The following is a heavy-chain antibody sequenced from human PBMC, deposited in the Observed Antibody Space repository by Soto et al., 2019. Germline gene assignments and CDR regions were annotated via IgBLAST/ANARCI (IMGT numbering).Heavy chain of an antibody. Sequence: GGSLRLSCAASGFTFSSYAMSWVRQAPGKGLEWVSAISGSGGSTYYADSVKGRFTISRDNSKNTLYQQMNSLRAEDTAVYYCAKELIYGSGSWYGMDVWGQGTTDTVSS. CDR1: GFTFSSYA. V-gene: IGHV3-23*01. D-gene: IGHD3-10*01. CDR3: AKELIYGSGSWYGMDV. J-gene: IGHJ6*02. CDR2: ISGSGGST.